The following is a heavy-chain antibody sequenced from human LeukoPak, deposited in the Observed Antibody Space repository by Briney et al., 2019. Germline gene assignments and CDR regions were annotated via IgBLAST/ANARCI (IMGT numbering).Heavy chain of an antibody. D-gene: IGHD5-18*01. CDR2: FYYSGRT. CDR1: GGAISSGSYY. J-gene: IGHJ4*02. CDR3: ARVRYSYELDY. V-gene: IGHV4-39*07. Sequence: PSETLSLTCTVSGGAISSGSYYWDWIRQPPGKGLEWIGSFYYSGRTYYNPSLKSRVTISVDTSKNQFSLKLSSVTAADTAVYYCARVRYSYELDYWGQGTLVTVSS.